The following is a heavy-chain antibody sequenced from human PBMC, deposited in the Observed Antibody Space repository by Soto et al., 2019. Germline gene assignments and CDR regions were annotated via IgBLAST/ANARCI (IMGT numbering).Heavy chain of an antibody. D-gene: IGHD6-13*01. CDR2: IIPIFGTA. V-gene: IGHV1-69*13. J-gene: IGHJ3*02. Sequence: GASVKVSCKASGGTFSSYAISWVRQAPGQGLEWMGGIIPIFGTANYAQKFQGRVTITADESTSTAYMELSSLRSEDTAVYYCARVRRAAAGFDIWGQGTMVTVS. CDR1: GGTFSSYA. CDR3: ARVRRAAAGFDI.